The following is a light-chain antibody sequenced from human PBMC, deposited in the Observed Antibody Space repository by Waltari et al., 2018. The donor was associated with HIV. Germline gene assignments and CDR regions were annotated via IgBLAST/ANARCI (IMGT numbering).Light chain of an antibody. J-gene: IGLJ3*02. CDR1: SSDVGSYNL. CDR3: CSYAGSSTWV. CDR2: EVS. Sequence: QSALTQPASVSGSPGQSTTISCTGTSSDVGSYNLFSWYQQHPCTAPKRLIYEVSKRPSGVSNRFSGSKSGNTASLTISGLQAEDEADYYCCSYAGSSTWVFGGGTKLTVL. V-gene: IGLV2-23*02.